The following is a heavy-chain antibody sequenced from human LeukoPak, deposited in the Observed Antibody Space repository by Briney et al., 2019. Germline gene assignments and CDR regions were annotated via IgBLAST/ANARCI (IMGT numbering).Heavy chain of an antibody. CDR3: ARHHHYDSSGYPPPYYYGMDV. CDR1: GYSFTSYW. Sequence: GESLKISCKGSGYSFTSYWIGWVRQMPGKGLEWMGIIYPGDSDTRYSPSFQGQVTISADKSISTAYLQWSSLKASDTAMYYCARHHHYDSSGYPPPYYYGMDVWGQGTTVTVSS. D-gene: IGHD3-22*01. V-gene: IGHV5-51*01. CDR2: IYPGDSDT. J-gene: IGHJ6*02.